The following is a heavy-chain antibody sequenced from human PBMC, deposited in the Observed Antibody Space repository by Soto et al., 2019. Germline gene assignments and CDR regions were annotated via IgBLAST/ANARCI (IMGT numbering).Heavy chain of an antibody. V-gene: IGHV3-30*18. J-gene: IGHJ4*02. CDR1: GFTFSGYV. D-gene: IGHD1-1*01. Sequence: GGSLRHSCAASGFTFSGYVMHWVREAPGKGLEWVAVISYDGSNKYYADSVKGRFTISRDNSKNTLYLQMNSLRAEDTAVYYCAKGGRWAQLWYFDYWGQGTLVTVSS. CDR3: AKGGRWAQLWYFDY. CDR2: ISYDGSNK.